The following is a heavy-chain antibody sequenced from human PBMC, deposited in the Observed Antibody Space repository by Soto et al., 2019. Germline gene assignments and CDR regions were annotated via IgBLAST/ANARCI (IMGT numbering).Heavy chain of an antibody. CDR1: GFTFSSYW. J-gene: IGHJ3*02. Sequence: GGSLRLSCAASGFTFSSYWMSWVRQAPGKGLEWVANIKQDGSEKYYVYSVKGRFTISRDNAKNSLYLQMNSLRDEDTAVYYCARDSAARAFDIWGQGTMVTVSS. CDR2: IKQDGSEK. D-gene: IGHD2-15*01. CDR3: ARDSAARAFDI. V-gene: IGHV3-7*01.